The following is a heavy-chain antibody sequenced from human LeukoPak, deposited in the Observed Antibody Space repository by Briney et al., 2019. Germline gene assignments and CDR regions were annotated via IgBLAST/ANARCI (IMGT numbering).Heavy chain of an antibody. J-gene: IGHJ6*03. V-gene: IGHV4-34*01. CDR1: GGSFSAYY. CDR3: ARVRTSSLLGYFYMDA. D-gene: IGHD2-2*01. CDR2: IDHSGSA. Sequence: SETLSLTCGVYGGSFSAYYWSWVRQPPGKGLEWIGEIDHSGSANYNSSLKPLVTLSVDTSKKTFSLRLTSVTAADTAVYFCARVRTSSLLGYFYMDAWGKGATVTVSS.